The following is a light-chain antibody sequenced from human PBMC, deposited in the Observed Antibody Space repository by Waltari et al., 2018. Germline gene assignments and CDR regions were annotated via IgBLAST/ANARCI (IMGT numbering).Light chain of an antibody. CDR3: SSYTSSSTLL. CDR2: DFS. Sequence: QSALTQPASVSGSPGQLITISCTGTSNDVGYNNYLCWYQQPPGKAPKLMIYDFSKRPSGIADRFSGSRSGNTASLTISGLQADDEADYYCSSYTSSSTLLFGGGTKVTVL. J-gene: IGLJ2*01. CDR1: SNDVGYNNY. V-gene: IGLV2-14*03.